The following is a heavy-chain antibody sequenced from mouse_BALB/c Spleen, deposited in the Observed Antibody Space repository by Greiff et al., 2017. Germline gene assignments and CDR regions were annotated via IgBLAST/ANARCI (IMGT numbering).Heavy chain of an antibody. CDR1: GYSITSGYY. Sequence: EVKLQESGPGLVKPSQSLSLTCSVTGYSITSGYYWNWIRQSPGNKLEWMGYISYDGSNNYNPSLKNRISITRDTSKNQFFLKLNSVTTEDTATYYCASIYYGSSYGNYWGQGTTLTVSA. V-gene: IGHV3-6*02. CDR2: ISYDGSN. D-gene: IGHD1-1*01. J-gene: IGHJ2*01. CDR3: ASIYYGSSYGNY.